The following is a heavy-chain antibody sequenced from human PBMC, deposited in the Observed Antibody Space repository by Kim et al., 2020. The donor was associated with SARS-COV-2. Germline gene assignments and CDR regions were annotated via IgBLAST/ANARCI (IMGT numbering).Heavy chain of an antibody. J-gene: IGHJ4*01. CDR1: GGSISSSSYY. V-gene: IGHV4-39*01. CDR2: IYYSGST. D-gene: IGHD6-6*01. CDR3: ARQGKWEYSSSSYYFD. Sequence: SETLSLTCTVSGGSISSSSYYWGWIRQPPGKGLEWIGSIYYSGSTYYNPSLKSRVTISVDTSKNQFSLKLSSVTAADTAVYYCARQGKWEYSSSSYYFD.